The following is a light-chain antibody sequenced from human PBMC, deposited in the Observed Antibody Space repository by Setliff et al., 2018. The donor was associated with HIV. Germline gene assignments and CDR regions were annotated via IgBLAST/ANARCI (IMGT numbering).Light chain of an antibody. CDR3: FSYAGSSPHVV. CDR1: SSDVGSYNL. V-gene: IGLV2-23*02. Sequence: QSVLTQPASLSGSPGQSITISCTGTSSDVGSYNLVSWYQQHPGKAPNLMIYEVSKRPSGVSNRFSGSKSYNTASLTISGLQAADEADYYFFSYAGSSPHVVFGGGTKVTVL. J-gene: IGLJ2*01. CDR2: EVS.